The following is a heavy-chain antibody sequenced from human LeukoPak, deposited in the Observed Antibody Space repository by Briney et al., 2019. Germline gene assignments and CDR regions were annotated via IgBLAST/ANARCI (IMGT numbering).Heavy chain of an antibody. Sequence: SETLSLTCTVSGGSISSYNWSWIRQRAGKGLEWIGHIYSSGSTNYNPSLKSRVTMSVDTSKNQFSLKLSSVTAADTAVYYCARVMAVDFWSGYYYQRDYYGMDVWGQGTTVTVPS. CDR2: IYSSGST. CDR1: GGSISSYN. D-gene: IGHD3-3*01. J-gene: IGHJ6*02. V-gene: IGHV4-4*07. CDR3: ARVMAVDFWSGYYYQRDYYGMDV.